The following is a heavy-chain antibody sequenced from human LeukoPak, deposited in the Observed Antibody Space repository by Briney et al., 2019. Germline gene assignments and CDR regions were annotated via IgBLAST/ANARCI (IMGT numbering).Heavy chain of an antibody. D-gene: IGHD6-19*01. J-gene: IGHJ4*02. V-gene: IGHV3-30*04. CDR1: GFTFSTYV. CDR3: ARDSNPAGSSSGWSTCRY. Sequence: PGGSLRLSCAASGFTFSTYVMHWVRQTPGKGLEWVALISYDGRNKYYADSVKGRFTVSRDNAKNSLFLQMNSLRAEDTAVYYCARDSNPAGSSSGWSTCRYWGQGTLVTVSS. CDR2: ISYDGRNK.